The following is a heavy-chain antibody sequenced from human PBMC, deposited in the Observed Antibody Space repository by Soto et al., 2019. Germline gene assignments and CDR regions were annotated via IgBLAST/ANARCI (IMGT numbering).Heavy chain of an antibody. Sequence: ASVKVSCKASGGTFSSYAISWVRQAPGQGLEWMGGIIPIFGTANYAQKFQGRVTITADESTSTAYMELSSLRSEDTAVYYCATRATGYSSGWDFDYWGQGTLVTVSS. D-gene: IGHD6-19*01. CDR3: ATRATGYSSGWDFDY. CDR1: GGTFSSYA. V-gene: IGHV1-69*13. CDR2: IIPIFGTA. J-gene: IGHJ4*02.